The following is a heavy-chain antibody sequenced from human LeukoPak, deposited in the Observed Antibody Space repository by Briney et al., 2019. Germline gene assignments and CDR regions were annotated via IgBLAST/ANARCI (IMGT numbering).Heavy chain of an antibody. CDR1: GFTFSSYR. CDR3: ARNYYDSSGYPTYYFDY. D-gene: IGHD3-22*01. Sequence: PGGSLRLSCAASGFTFSSYRMTSVRQAPGKRLEWVSSISSSSSYIYYADSVKGRFTIPRDNAKNSLYLQMNSLRAEDTAVYYCARNYYDSSGYPTYYFDYWGQGTLVTASS. V-gene: IGHV3-21*01. CDR2: ISSSSSYI. J-gene: IGHJ4*02.